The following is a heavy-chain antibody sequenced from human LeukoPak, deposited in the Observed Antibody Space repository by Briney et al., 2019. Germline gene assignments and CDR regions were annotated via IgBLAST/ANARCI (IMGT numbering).Heavy chain of an antibody. CDR2: INSDGSGT. CDR1: GFTSSSYW. V-gene: IGHV3-74*01. CDR3: ARRAGAYSHPYDY. Sequence: GGSLRLSCAASGFTSSSYWMHWVRHAPGKGLVWVSRINSDGSGTSYADSVKGRFTISRDNSKNTLYLQMNSLRAEDTAVYYCARRAGAYSHPYDYWGQGILVTVSS. J-gene: IGHJ4*02. D-gene: IGHD4/OR15-4a*01.